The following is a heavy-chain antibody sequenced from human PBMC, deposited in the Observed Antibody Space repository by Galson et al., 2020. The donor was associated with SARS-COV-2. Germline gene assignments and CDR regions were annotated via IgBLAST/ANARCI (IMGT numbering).Heavy chain of an antibody. CDR3: ARTASGSYRGYFDY. V-gene: IGHV3-30*04. J-gene: IGHJ4*02. Sequence: GGYLRLSCAASGFTFSSYALHWVRQAPGKGLEWVAVISFDGSNKYYADSVTGRFTISRDSSKNTLYLQMNSLRTEDTAVYYCARTASGSYRGYFDYWGQGTLVTVSS. D-gene: IGHD3-10*01. CDR1: GFTFSSYA. CDR2: ISFDGSNK.